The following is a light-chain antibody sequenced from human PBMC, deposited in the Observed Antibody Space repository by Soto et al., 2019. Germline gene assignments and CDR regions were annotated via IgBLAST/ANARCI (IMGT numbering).Light chain of an antibody. Sequence: QSALTQPASVSGSPGQSFTIPCTGSSSDVGAYHSVSWYQQHPGKAPKLIIFDVSNRPSGVSNRFSGSKSGNTASLTISGLQAEDEADYYCSSFTDTDTVMFGGGTQLTVL. CDR2: DVS. CDR1: SSDVGAYHS. CDR3: SSFTDTDTVM. J-gene: IGLJ3*02. V-gene: IGLV2-14*03.